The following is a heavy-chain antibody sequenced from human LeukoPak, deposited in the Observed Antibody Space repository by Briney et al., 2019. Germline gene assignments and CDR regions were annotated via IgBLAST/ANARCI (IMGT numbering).Heavy chain of an antibody. CDR2: ISSSSSYI. CDR1: GFTSSSYS. D-gene: IGHD6-13*01. CDR3: ATSSSWSGGDFDY. Sequence: PGGSLRLSGAASGFTSSSYSMNWDRQAPGKGLEWVSSISSSSSYIYYADSVKGRFTISRDNAKNSLYLQMNSLRAEDTAVYYCATSSSWSGGDFDYWGQGTLVTVSS. J-gene: IGHJ4*02. V-gene: IGHV3-21*01.